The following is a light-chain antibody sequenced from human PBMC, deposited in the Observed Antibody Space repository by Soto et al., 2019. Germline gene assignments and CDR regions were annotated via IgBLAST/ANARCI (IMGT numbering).Light chain of an antibody. J-gene: IGKJ1*01. V-gene: IGKV3-15*01. CDR2: RAS. CDR3: QQSYDMPWT. CDR1: QSLGGN. Sequence: EIVMTQSPATLAVSPGDTATLSCRASQSLGGNLAWYQQKPGQAPRLLIFRASSRAKGVPARFSASGSGTDFTLTISSLQPEDFAAYYCQQSYDMPWTFGQGTKVDIK.